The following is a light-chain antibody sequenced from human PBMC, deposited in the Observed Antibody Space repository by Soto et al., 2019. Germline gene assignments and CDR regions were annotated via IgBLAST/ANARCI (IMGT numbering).Light chain of an antibody. CDR3: QQYGSSPQT. Sequence: EIVMTQSPATLSVSPGERATLSCRASQSVSSNLAWYQQKPGQAPRLLIYGASSRATGIPVRFSGSGSGTEFTLTISSLQSEDFAVYYCQQYGSSPQTFGQGTKVDIK. CDR1: QSVSSN. V-gene: IGKV3-15*01. CDR2: GAS. J-gene: IGKJ1*01.